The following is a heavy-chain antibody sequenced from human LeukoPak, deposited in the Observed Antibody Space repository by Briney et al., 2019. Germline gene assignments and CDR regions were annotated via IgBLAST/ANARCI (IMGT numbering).Heavy chain of an antibody. D-gene: IGHD3-22*01. Sequence: SVKVSCKASGGSFSSYAISWVRQAPGQGLGWMGRIIPIFGTANYAQKFQGRVTITTDESTSTAYMELSSLRSEDTAVYCSALSPYYYDSSDHYYYMDVWGKGTTVTVSS. V-gene: IGHV1-69*05. CDR1: GGSFSSYA. J-gene: IGHJ6*03. CDR2: IIPIFGTA. CDR3: ALSPYYYDSSDHYYYMDV.